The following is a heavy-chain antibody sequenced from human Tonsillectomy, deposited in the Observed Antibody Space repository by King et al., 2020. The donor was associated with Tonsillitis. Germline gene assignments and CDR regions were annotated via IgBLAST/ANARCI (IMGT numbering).Heavy chain of an antibody. CDR2: INPNSGGP. CDR3: ATPYDFWSGSNY. J-gene: IGHJ4*02. CDR1: GYTFTGYY. Sequence: VQLVESGAEVKKPGASVKVSCKASGYTFTGYYMHWVRQAPGQGLEWMGWINPNSGGPNYAQKFQGRGTMTRDTSISPVYMELSRLRSDDTAVYYCATPYDFWSGSNYWGQGTLVTVSS. V-gene: IGHV1-2*02. D-gene: IGHD3-3*01.